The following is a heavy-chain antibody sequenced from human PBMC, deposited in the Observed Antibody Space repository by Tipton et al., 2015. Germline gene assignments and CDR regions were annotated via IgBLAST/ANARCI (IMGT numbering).Heavy chain of an antibody. CDR1: GGSISSYY. CDR3: ARTDALGHFDY. CDR2: ISYSETS. V-gene: IGHV4-59*01. D-gene: IGHD2-8*01. Sequence: TLSLTCTVSGGSISSYYWSWIRQPPGKGLEWIGYISYSETSHYNPSLKSRVTISIDRFKNQFSLRLSSVTAADTAVYFCARTDALGHFDYWGLGTLVTVSS. J-gene: IGHJ4*02.